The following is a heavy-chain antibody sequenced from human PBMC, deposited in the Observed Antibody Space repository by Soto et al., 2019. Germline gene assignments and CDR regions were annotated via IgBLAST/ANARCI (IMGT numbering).Heavy chain of an antibody. J-gene: IGHJ6*02. CDR1: GDSIRSGNHY. CDR2: IYYSGST. Sequence: SETLSLTCTVSGDSIRSGNHYWSWIRQPPGKGLEWIGYIYYSGSTYYSPSLKSRVTISVDTSKNQFSRKLNSVTAADTAVYYCARVDILTGYGCMDVWGQGTTGTVAS. D-gene: IGHD3-9*01. CDR3: ARVDILTGYGCMDV. V-gene: IGHV4-30-4*01.